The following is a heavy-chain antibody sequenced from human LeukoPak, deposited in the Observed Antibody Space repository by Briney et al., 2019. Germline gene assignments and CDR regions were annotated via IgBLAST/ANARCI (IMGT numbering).Heavy chain of an antibody. Sequence: SETLSLTCTVSGGSISSSSYYWGWIRQPPGKGLEWIGSIYYSGSTYYNPSLKSRVTISVDTSKNQFSLKLSSVTAAGTAVYYCARDPSDDSSGYYWRPCYYYYMDVWGKGTTVTVSS. V-gene: IGHV4-39*07. J-gene: IGHJ6*03. D-gene: IGHD3-22*01. CDR1: GGSISSSSYY. CDR2: IYYSGST. CDR3: ARDPSDDSSGYYWRPCYYYYMDV.